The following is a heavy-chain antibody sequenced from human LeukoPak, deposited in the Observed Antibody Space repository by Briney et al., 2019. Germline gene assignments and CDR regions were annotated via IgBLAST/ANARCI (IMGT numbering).Heavy chain of an antibody. J-gene: IGHJ5*02. CDR3: ARQATIVGANDGWFDP. CDR2: IYYSGRT. Sequence: PSETLSLTCTVSGGSISSSSYYWGWIRQPPGKGLECIGSIYYSGRTYYNPSLKSRVTISVDTSKNQFSLKLSSVTATDTAVYFCARQATIVGANDGWFDPWGQGALVTVSS. D-gene: IGHD1-26*01. V-gene: IGHV4-39*01. CDR1: GGSISSSSYY.